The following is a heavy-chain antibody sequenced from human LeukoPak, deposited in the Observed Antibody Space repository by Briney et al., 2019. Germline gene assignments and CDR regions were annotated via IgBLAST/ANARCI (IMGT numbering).Heavy chain of an antibody. CDR3: AGQRIGPSFDY. CDR2: IYYSGST. D-gene: IGHD2/OR15-2a*01. V-gene: IGHV4-59*12. J-gene: IGHJ4*02. Sequence: SETLSLTCTVSGGSISSYYWSWIRQPPGKGLEWIGYIYYSGSTNYNPSLRSRVTISLDTSKNQFSLKLSSVTAADTAVYYCAGQRIGPSFDYWGQGTLVTVSS. CDR1: GGSISSYY.